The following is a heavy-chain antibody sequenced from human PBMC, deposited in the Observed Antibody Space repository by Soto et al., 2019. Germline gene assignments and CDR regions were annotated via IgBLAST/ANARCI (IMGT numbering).Heavy chain of an antibody. CDR3: AREPPDTAMAYYYYGMDV. D-gene: IGHD5-18*01. CDR1: GYTFTSYG. CDR2: ISAYNGNT. V-gene: IGHV1-18*01. J-gene: IGHJ6*02. Sequence: ASVKVSCKASGYTFTSYGISWVRQAPGQGLEWMGWISAYNGNTNYAQKLQGRVTMTTDTSTSTAYMELRSLRSDDTAVYYCAREPPDTAMAYYYYGMDVWGQGTTVTVSS.